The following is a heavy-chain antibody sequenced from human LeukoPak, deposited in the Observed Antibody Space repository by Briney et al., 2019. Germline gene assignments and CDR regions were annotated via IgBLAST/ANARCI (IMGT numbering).Heavy chain of an antibody. CDR3: ARGLAGQLVDYYYYMDV. CDR1: GYTFTSYD. V-gene: IGHV1-8*03. J-gene: IGHJ6*03. Sequence: ASVKVSCKASGYTFTSYDINWVRQATGQGLEWMGWMNPNSGNTGYAQKFQGRVTITRNTSISTAYMELSSLRSEDTAVYYCARGLAGQLVDYYYYMDVWGKGTTVTVSS. D-gene: IGHD6-6*01. CDR2: MNPNSGNT.